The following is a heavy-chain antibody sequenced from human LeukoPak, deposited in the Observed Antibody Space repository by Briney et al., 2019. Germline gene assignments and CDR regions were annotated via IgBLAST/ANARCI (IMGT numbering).Heavy chain of an antibody. J-gene: IGHJ4*02. CDR3: ARGYSGYDWLFDY. Sequence: SETLSLTCTVSGGSLSSYYWSWIRQPPGKGLEWIGYIYYSGSTNYNPSLKSRVTISVDTSKNQFSLKLSYVTAADTAVYYCARGYSGYDWLFDYWGQGTLVTVSS. CDR1: GGSLSSYY. D-gene: IGHD5-12*01. V-gene: IGHV4-59*01. CDR2: IYYSGST.